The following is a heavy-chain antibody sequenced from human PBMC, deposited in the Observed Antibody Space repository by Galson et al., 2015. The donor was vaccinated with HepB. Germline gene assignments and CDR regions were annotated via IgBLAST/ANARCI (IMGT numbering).Heavy chain of an antibody. CDR1: GFTFSSYW. CDR3: ARDDGTGQPDYYYYYGMDV. CDR2: IKQDGSEK. D-gene: IGHD3-10*01. Sequence: SLRLSCAASGFTFSSYWMSWVRQAPGKGLEWVANIKQDGSEKYYVDSVKGRFTISRDNAKNSLYLQMNSLRAEDTAVYYCARDDGTGQPDYYYYYGMDVWGQGTTVTVSS. J-gene: IGHJ6*02. V-gene: IGHV3-7*01.